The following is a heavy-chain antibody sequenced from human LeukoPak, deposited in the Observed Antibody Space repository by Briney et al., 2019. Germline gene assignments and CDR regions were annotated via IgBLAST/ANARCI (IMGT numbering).Heavy chain of an antibody. CDR1: AYSIGSGYY. J-gene: IGHJ6*03. CDR2: INHSGST. Sequence: SETLSLTCAVSAYSIGSGYYWSWIRQPPGKGLEWIGEINHSGSTNYNPSLKSRVTISVDTSKNQFSLKLSSVTAADTAVYYCARAKGGSGSYYGGYYYYYYYMDVWGKGTTVTVSS. V-gene: IGHV4-34*01. CDR3: ARAKGGSGSYYGGYYYYYYYMDV. D-gene: IGHD3-10*01.